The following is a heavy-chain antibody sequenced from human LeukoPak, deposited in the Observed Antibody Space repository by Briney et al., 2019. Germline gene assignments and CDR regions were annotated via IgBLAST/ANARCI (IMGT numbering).Heavy chain of an antibody. CDR3: ARTQWLGNLDY. V-gene: IGHV3-23*01. CDR2: FSGSDSAT. D-gene: IGHD6-19*01. CDR1: GFTFTSYG. Sequence: GGSLRLSCGASGFTFTSYGMSWVRQAPGKGLEWVSGFSGSDSATYYADSVKGRFTISRDTSKNMLYLQMDSLRAEDTAVYYCARTQWLGNLDYWGQGTLASVSS. J-gene: IGHJ4*02.